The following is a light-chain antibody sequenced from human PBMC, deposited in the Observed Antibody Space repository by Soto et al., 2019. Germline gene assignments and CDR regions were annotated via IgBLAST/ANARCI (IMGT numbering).Light chain of an antibody. CDR1: QSISSW. CDR3: QQYNSYPRT. J-gene: IGKJ1*01. Sequence: DIQMTQSPSTLSASVGDRITITCRASQSISSWLAWYQQKPGKAPKLLIYKASSLESGVPSRFSGSGSGTEFTLTIISLLPDHFASYYSQQYNSYPRTFGQGTKGDIK. CDR2: KAS. V-gene: IGKV1-5*03.